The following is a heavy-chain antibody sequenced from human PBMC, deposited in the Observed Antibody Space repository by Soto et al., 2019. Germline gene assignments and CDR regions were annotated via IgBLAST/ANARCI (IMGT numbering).Heavy chain of an antibody. CDR2: IYDTGISGYTPST. CDR3: ARGEDAFFYYGLDV. V-gene: IGHV4-59*01. J-gene: IGHJ6*02. CDR1: GGSITSSY. Sequence: SEPLSLSCTVSGGSITSSYWSWIRRPPGKGLEWIAYIYDTGISGYTPSTSYNPSLKSRVTMSVDTSKSQFSLKLTSVTAADTAVYYCARGEDAFFYYGLDVWGQGITVTVSS.